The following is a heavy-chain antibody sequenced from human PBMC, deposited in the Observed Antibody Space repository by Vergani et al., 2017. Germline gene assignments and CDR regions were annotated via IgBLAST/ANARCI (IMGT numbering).Heavy chain of an antibody. D-gene: IGHD2-15*01. J-gene: IGHJ4*02. CDR3: ARVIPDCSGGSCYYFDY. Sequence: VQLQQWGAGLLKPSETLSLTCAVYGGSFSGYYWSWIRQPPGKGLEWVSVIYSGGSTYYADSVKGRFTISRDNSKNTLYLQMNSLRAEDTAVYYCARVIPDCSGGSCYYFDYWGQGTLVTVSS. V-gene: IGHV3-53*01. CDR2: IYSGGST. CDR1: GGSFSGYY.